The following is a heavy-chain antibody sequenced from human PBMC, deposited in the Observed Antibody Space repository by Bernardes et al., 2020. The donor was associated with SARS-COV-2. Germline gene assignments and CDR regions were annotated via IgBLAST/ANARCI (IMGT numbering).Heavy chain of an antibody. J-gene: IGHJ4*02. V-gene: IGHV1-18*01. D-gene: IGHD3-3*01. Sequence: ASLKVSCKASGYTFTSYGISWVRQAPGQGLEWMGWISAYNGNTNYAQKLQGRVTMTTDTSTSTAYMELRSLRSDDTAVYYCARDGGVLRFLEWLPNAFDYWGQGTLVTVSS. CDR1: GYTFTSYG. CDR2: ISAYNGNT. CDR3: ARDGGVLRFLEWLPNAFDY.